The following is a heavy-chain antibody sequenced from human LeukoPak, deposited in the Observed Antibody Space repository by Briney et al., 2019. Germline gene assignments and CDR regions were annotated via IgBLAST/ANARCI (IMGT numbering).Heavy chain of an antibody. V-gene: IGHV3-23*01. CDR1: GFTFSNYA. J-gene: IGHJ1*01. CDR3: AKCAHSAEYFQH. Sequence: PGGSLRLSCAASGFTFSNYAMTWVRQAPGKGLKWVSSISASGGSTYYADSVKGRFTISRDNSKNTLYLQMNSLRAEDTAVYYCAKCAHSAEYFQHWGQGTLVTVSS. CDR2: ISASGGST. D-gene: IGHD6-13*01.